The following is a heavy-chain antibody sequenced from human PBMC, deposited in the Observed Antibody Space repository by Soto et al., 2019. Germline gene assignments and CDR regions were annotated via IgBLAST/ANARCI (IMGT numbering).Heavy chain of an antibody. J-gene: IGHJ4*02. CDR1: GASFSGYY. CDR3: ARRFSGTGRYFDY. D-gene: IGHD1-1*01. CDR2: INQSGST. V-gene: IGHV4-34*02. Sequence: QVQLQQWGAGLLKPSETLSLSCAVYGASFSGYYWNWIRQPPGKGLGWIGEINQSGSTNYSPSLTPRVTISVDTSKKQFSLRVSSVAAADTAVYYSARRFSGTGRYFDYWGQGTLVTVSS.